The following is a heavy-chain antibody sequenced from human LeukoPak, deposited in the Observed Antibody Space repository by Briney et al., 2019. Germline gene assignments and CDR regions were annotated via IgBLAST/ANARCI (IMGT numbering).Heavy chain of an antibody. Sequence: GGSLRLSCAASGFTFSSYGMHWVRQAPGKGLEWVAVIWYDGSNKYYADSVKGRFTISRDNSKNTLYLQMNSLRAEDTAVYYCARGGSGYDSSGYFHIWGQGTMVTVSS. CDR1: GFTFSSYG. D-gene: IGHD3-22*01. J-gene: IGHJ3*02. CDR2: IWYDGSNK. CDR3: ARGGSGYDSSGYFHI. V-gene: IGHV3-33*01.